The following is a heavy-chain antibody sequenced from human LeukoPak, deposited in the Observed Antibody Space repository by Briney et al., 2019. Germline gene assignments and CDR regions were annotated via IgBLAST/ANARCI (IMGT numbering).Heavy chain of an antibody. CDR1: GDSFSSNSVT. V-gene: IGHV6-1*01. J-gene: IGHJ5*02. D-gene: IGHD2-2*01. CDR2: TYYRSTWYN. CDR3: ARRLTQYDCFDP. Sequence: SQTLSLTCAISGDSFSSNSVTWNWIRECPSRDLEWLGRTYYRSTWYNDYAVSVRGRITVNPDTSKNQFSLHLNSVTPEDTAVYYCARRLTQYDCFDPWGQGILVTVSS.